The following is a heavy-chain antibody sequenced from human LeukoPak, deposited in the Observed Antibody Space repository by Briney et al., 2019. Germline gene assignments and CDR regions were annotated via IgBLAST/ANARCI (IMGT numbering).Heavy chain of an antibody. D-gene: IGHD1-26*01. V-gene: IGHV4-59*12. Sequence: SETLSLTCTVSGGSMSRYYWSWIRLPPGKGLEWMGYIYSSGTTHYNPSLKSRVTISVDESRNQLSLDLTSVTAADTAIYYCSRESGAFCPFGYWGQGTLVIVPP. CDR2: IYSSGTT. CDR1: GGSMSRYY. J-gene: IGHJ4*02. CDR3: SRESGAFCPFGY.